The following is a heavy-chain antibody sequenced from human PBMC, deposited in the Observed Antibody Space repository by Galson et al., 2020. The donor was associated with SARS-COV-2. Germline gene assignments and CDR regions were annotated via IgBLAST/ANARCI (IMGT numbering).Heavy chain of an antibody. V-gene: IGHV3-30-3*01. CDR1: GFTFSSYA. CDR3: ARDLGQLDFDY. Sequence: TGGSLRLSCAASGFTFSSYAMHWVRQAPGKGLEWVAVISYDGSNKYYADSVKGRFTISRDNSKNTLYLQMNSLRAEDTAVYYCARDLGQLDFDYGGQGTLVTVSS. CDR2: ISYDGSNK. D-gene: IGHD6-6*01. J-gene: IGHJ4*02.